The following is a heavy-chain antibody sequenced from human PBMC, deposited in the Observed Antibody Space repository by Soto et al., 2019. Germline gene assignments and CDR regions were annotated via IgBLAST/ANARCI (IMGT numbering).Heavy chain of an antibody. CDR1: GVTFSNYA. CDR3: AKDGSSGLSSAEYFQH. CDR2: ISGSGGHT. V-gene: IGHV3-23*01. D-gene: IGHD6-19*01. Sequence: GGSLRLSCAASGVTFSNYAMSWVRQAPGKGLEWVSAISGSGGHTYYADSVKGRSTISRDNSKNTMYLQINSLRAEDTAVYYCAKDGSSGLSSAEYFQHWGQGTLVTAPQ. J-gene: IGHJ1*01.